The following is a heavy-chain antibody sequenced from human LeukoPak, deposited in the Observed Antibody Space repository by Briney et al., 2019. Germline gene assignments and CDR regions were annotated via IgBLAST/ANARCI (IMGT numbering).Heavy chain of an antibody. CDR2: ISGNGGSI. J-gene: IGHJ4*02. D-gene: IGHD3-22*01. V-gene: IGHV3-23*01. Sequence: GGSLRLSCAASGFTFSSHAMSWVRQAPGRGLEWVSVISGNGGSIYYADSVKGRFTISRDNSKSTLYLQMNSLRAEDTALYYCAKASSGYLYYFDYWGQGTLVTVSS. CDR3: AKASSGYLYYFDY. CDR1: GFTFSSHA.